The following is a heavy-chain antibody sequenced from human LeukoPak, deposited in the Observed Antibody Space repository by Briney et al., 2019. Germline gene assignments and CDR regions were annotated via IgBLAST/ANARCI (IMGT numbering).Heavy chain of an antibody. CDR2: IYYSGST. D-gene: IGHD6-19*01. CDR3: AGRTISSGWII. V-gene: IGHV4-61*05. J-gene: IGHJ4*02. CDR1: GGSISSSSYY. Sequence: SETLSLICTVSGGSISSSSYYWGWIRQPPGKGLEWIGYIYYSGSTNYNPSLKSRVTISVDTSKNQFSLKLSSVTAADTAVYYCAGRTISSGWIIWGQGTLVTVSS.